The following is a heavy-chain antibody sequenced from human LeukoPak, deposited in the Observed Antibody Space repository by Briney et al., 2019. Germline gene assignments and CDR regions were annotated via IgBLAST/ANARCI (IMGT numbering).Heavy chain of an antibody. D-gene: IGHD5-18*01. Sequence: SETLSLTCAVYGGSFSGYYWRWIRQPPGKGLEWIGYIYYSGSTNYNPSLKSRVTISVDTSKNQFSLKLSSVTAADTAVYYCARDNSYGNWFDPWGQGTLVTVSS. CDR3: ARDNSYGNWFDP. J-gene: IGHJ5*02. CDR1: GGSFSGYY. CDR2: IYYSGST. V-gene: IGHV4-59*01.